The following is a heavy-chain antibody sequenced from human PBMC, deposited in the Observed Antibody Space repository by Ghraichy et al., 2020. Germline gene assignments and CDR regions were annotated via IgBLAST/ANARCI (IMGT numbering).Heavy chain of an antibody. V-gene: IGHV4-34*01. D-gene: IGHD4-17*01. CDR1: GGSFSGYY. CDR2: INHSGST. CDR3: ARGTTVTTGNWFDP. J-gene: IGHJ5*02. Sequence: SETLSLTCAVYGGSFSGYYWSWIRQPPGKGLEWIGEINHSGSTNYNPSLKSRVTISVDTSKNQFSLKLSSVTAADTAVYYCARGTTVTTGNWFDPWGQGTLVTVSS.